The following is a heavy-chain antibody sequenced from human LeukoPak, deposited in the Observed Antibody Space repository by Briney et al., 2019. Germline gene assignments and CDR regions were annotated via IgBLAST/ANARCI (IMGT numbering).Heavy chain of an antibody. CDR3: ANGGGVVVPAAMGNF. D-gene: IGHD2-2*01. V-gene: IGHV3-23*01. CDR1: GFTFSNYA. Sequence: GGSLGLSCAASGFTFSNYAMSWVRQAPGKGLEWVSTISGSGGTTYYADSVQGRFTISRDNSKNTLYLQMNSLRAEDTAVYYCANGGGVVVPAAMGNFWGQGTLVTVSS. J-gene: IGHJ4*02. CDR2: ISGSGGTT.